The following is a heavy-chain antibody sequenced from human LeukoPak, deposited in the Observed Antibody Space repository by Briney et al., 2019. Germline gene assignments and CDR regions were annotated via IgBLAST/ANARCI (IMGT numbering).Heavy chain of an antibody. D-gene: IGHD2-21*02. CDR1: GFTFSSYG. CDR3: AKDFVVVPGNVNYFDY. V-gene: IGHV3-30*02. Sequence: PPGGSLRLSCAASGFTFSSYGMHWVRQAPGKGLEWVAFIRYDGSNKYYADSVKGRFTISRDNSKNTLYVQMKSLRAEDTAVYYCAKDFVVVPGNVNYFDYWGQGTLVTVSS. J-gene: IGHJ4*02. CDR2: IRYDGSNK.